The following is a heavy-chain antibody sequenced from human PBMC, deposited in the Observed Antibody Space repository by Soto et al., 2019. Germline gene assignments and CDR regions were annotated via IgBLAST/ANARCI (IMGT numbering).Heavy chain of an antibody. D-gene: IGHD6-6*01. V-gene: IGHV4-4*07. CDR2: VYASGST. Sequence: PSETLSLTCTVSGGSISSYYWSWIRQPAGKGLEWIGCVYASGSTNYNPSLKSRVTMSVDTSKNQFSLKLSSVTAADTAFYYCARELNIAARPDWFDPWGQGTQVTVSS. J-gene: IGHJ5*02. CDR3: ARELNIAARPDWFDP. CDR1: GGSISSYY.